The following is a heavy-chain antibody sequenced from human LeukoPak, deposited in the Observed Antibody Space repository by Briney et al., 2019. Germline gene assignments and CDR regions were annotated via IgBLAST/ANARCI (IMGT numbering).Heavy chain of an antibody. Sequence: SETLSLTCAVSGYSFSSGYYWGWIRQPPGKGLEWIASINHTGSTYYSPSLKSRVTMSLDTSKNQFSLRLRSVTAADTAVYYCARDNYGALDFWGRGTLVTVSS. V-gene: IGHV4-38-2*02. D-gene: IGHD4-11*01. CDR1: GYSFSSGYY. J-gene: IGHJ4*02. CDR3: ARDNYGALDF. CDR2: INHTGST.